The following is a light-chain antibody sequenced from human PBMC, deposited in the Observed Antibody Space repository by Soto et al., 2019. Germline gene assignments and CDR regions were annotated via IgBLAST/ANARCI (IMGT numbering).Light chain of an antibody. CDR1: TNDVGGYNY. J-gene: IGLJ1*01. CDR3: NSYSSSTSLTYV. V-gene: IGLV2-14*01. CDR2: EVS. Sequence: QSALTQPASVSGSPGQSITISCTGTTNDVGGYNYVSWYQQHPGKAPKLLIFEVSSRPSGVANRFSGSKSGNTASLTISALRAEDGAEYFCNSYSSSTSLTYVFGTGTKVTVL.